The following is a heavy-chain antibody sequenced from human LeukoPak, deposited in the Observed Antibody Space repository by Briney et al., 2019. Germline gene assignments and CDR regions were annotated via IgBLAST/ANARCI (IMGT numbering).Heavy chain of an antibody. CDR1: GGSISSGSYY. J-gene: IGHJ4*02. CDR2: IYYSGST. CDR3: ARHLSQYSSGWYAIDY. D-gene: IGHD6-19*01. Sequence: SETLSLTCTVSGGSISSGSYYWSWIRQPPGKGLELIGYIYYSGSTNYNPSLKSRVTISVDTSKNQFSLKLSSVTAADTAVYYCARHLSQYSSGWYAIDYWGQGTLVTVSS. V-gene: IGHV4-61*01.